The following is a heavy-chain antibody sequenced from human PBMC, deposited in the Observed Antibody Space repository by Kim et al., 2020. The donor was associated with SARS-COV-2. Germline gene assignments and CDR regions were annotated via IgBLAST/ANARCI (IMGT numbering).Heavy chain of an antibody. CDR1: GGAIRGYY. Sequence: SETLSLTCSVSGGAIRGYYLAWIRQPPGKRLDWIGYVYHTGSTNYNPSLRGRVTISLDTSKRQASLTLTSVIAADTAVYYCASTGVGAVGWFDPWGQGTLVSVSS. V-gene: IGHV4-59*01. D-gene: IGHD1-26*01. CDR3: ASTGVGAVGWFDP. J-gene: IGHJ5*02. CDR2: VYHTGST.